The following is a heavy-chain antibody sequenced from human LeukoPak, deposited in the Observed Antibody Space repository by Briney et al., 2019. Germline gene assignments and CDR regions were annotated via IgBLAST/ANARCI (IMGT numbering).Heavy chain of an antibody. D-gene: IGHD2-2*01. CDR2: IYTSGST. V-gene: IGHV4-61*02. J-gene: IGHJ4*02. CDR3: ARDDLGCSSTSCYRNDY. CDR1: GGSISSGSYY. Sequence: SETLSLTCTVSGGSISSGSYYWSCIRQPAGKGLECIGRIYTSGSTNYNPSLKSRVTISVDTSKNQFSLKLSSVTAADTAVYYCARDDLGCSSTSCYRNDYWGQGTLVTVSS.